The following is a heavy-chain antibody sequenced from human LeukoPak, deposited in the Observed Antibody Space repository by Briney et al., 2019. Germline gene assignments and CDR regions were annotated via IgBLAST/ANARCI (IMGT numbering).Heavy chain of an antibody. CDR1: GYSISSGYY. D-gene: IGHD6-13*01. Sequence: SETLSLTCTVSGYSISSGYYWGWIRQPPGKGLEWIGDIYHSGSTYYNPSLKSRVTISVDTSKNQFSPKLSSVTAADTAVYYCARGLAAAVYYWGQGTLVTVSS. CDR3: ARGLAAAVYY. V-gene: IGHV4-38-2*02. CDR2: IYHSGST. J-gene: IGHJ4*02.